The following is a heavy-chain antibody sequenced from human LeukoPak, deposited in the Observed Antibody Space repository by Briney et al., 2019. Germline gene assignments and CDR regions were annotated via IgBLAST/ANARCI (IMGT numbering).Heavy chain of an antibody. CDR1: GGSISSGGYS. Sequence: SQTLSLTCAVSGGSISSGGYSWRWIRQPPGKGLEWIGYIYHSGSTYYNPSLKSRVTISVDRSKNQFSLKLSSVTAADTAVYYCARTNGRAFDIWGQGTMVTVSS. J-gene: IGHJ3*02. CDR2: IYHSGST. V-gene: IGHV4-30-2*01. D-gene: IGHD1-26*01. CDR3: ARTNGRAFDI.